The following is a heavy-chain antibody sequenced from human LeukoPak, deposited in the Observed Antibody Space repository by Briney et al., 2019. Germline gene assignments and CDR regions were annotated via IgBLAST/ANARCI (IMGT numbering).Heavy chain of an antibody. D-gene: IGHD6-13*01. V-gene: IGHV4-59*01. CDR2: IYYSGTT. Sequence: SETLSLTCTVSGGSISSYYWSWIRQPPGKGLEWIGYIYYSGTTNYNPSLKSRVTISVDTSKNQFSLKLSSVTAADTAVYYWARGVYIAAAQYGYWGQGTLVTVSS. CDR1: GGSISSYY. J-gene: IGHJ4*02. CDR3: ARGVYIAAAQYGY.